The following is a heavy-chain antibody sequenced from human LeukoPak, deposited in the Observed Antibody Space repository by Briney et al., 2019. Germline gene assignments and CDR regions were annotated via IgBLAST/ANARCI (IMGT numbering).Heavy chain of an antibody. CDR1: GGSISSYY. J-gene: IGHJ6*03. CDR2: IYTSGST. D-gene: IGHD5-18*01. V-gene: IGHV4-4*07. Sequence: SETLSLTCTVSGGSISSYYWSWIRQPAGKGLEWIGRIYTSGSTNYNPSLKSRVTISVDTSKNQFSLKLSSVTAAETAVYYCAREGRYRYGYNGYHLYMDIWGKGTTVTVSS. CDR3: AREGRYRYGYNGYHLYMDI.